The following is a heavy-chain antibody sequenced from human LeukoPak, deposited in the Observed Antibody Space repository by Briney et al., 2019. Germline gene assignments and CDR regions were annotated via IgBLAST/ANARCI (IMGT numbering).Heavy chain of an antibody. V-gene: IGHV1-2*02. CDR1: GYAFTGYY. D-gene: IGHD2-15*01. CDR2: INPNSGGT. J-gene: IGHJ6*03. CDR3: AGIDIVAMDV. Sequence: ASVKVSCKGSGYAFTGYYIHWVRQAPGQGLEWVGWINPNSGGTYYAQKFQGRVSMTRDTSISTAYMELSRLRSDDTAVYYCAGIDIVAMDVWGKGTTVTVSS.